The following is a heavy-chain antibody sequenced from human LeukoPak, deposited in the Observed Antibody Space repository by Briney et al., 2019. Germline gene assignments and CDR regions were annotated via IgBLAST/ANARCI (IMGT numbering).Heavy chain of an antibody. D-gene: IGHD2-2*01. J-gene: IGHJ6*03. CDR2: IYYSGST. CDR3: ARADIVVVPAAGLYYMDV. CDR1: GGSISSYY. Sequence: SETLSLTCTVSGGSISSYYWSWIRQPPGKGLEWIGYIYYSGSTNYNPSLKSRITISVDTSKNQFSLKLSSVTAADTAVYYCARADIVVVPAAGLYYMDVWGKGTTVTVSS. V-gene: IGHV4-59*01.